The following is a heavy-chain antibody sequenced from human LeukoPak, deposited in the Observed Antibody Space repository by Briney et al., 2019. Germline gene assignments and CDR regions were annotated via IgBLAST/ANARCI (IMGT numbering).Heavy chain of an antibody. CDR1: GGSISSSS. J-gene: IGHJ6*02. D-gene: IGHD5-24*01. V-gene: IGHV3-21*01. Sequence: PSETLSLTCTVSGGSISSSSYYWGWIRQPPGKGLEWVSSISSISSYIYYADSVKGRFTISRDNAKNSLYLQMNSLRAEDTAVYYCARDCVAWDGYGPYYYYYGMDVWGQGTTVTVSS. CDR3: ARDCVAWDGYGPYYYYYGMDV. CDR2: ISSISSYI.